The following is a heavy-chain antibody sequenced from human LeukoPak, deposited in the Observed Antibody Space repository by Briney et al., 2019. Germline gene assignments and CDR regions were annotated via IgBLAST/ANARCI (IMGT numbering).Heavy chain of an antibody. CDR1: GGSVSSGTYY. J-gene: IGHJ4*02. D-gene: IGHD6-13*01. Sequence: SETLSLTCTVSGGSVSSGTYYWSWIRQPPGKGLEGIVYISYSGSTNYNPSLKSRVTISVDTSKNQFSLKLSSVTAADTAVYYCARAAPYSSSWFPLDYWGQGTLVTVSS. CDR3: ARAAPYSSSWFPLDY. V-gene: IGHV4-61*01. CDR2: ISYSGST.